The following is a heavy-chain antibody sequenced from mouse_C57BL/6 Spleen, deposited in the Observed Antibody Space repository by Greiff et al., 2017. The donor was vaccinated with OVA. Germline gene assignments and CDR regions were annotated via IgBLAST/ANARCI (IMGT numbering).Heavy chain of an antibody. Sequence: VQLQQPGAELVKPGASVKMSCKASGYTFTSYWITWVKQRPGQGLEWIGDIYPGSGSTNYNEKFKSKATLTVDTSSSTAYMQLSSLTSEDSAVYYDARANYYGSSPWFAYWGQGTLVTVSA. CDR2: IYPGSGST. D-gene: IGHD1-1*01. CDR1: GYTFTSYW. J-gene: IGHJ3*01. V-gene: IGHV1-55*01. CDR3: ARANYYGSSPWFAY.